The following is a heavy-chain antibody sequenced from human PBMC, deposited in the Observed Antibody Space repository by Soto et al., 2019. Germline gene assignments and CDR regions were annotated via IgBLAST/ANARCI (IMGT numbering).Heavy chain of an antibody. Sequence: EVQLVESGGGLVKPGGSLRLSCAASGFTFSSYSMNWVRQAPGKGLEWVSSISSSSDYIYYADSVQGRFTISRDNAKSSLYPQTSSLRAEDTAVYYCATRYPSPDYWGQGTLVTVSS. D-gene: IGHD3-9*01. CDR2: ISSSSDYI. V-gene: IGHV3-21*01. CDR1: GFTFSSYS. J-gene: IGHJ4*02. CDR3: ATRYPSPDY.